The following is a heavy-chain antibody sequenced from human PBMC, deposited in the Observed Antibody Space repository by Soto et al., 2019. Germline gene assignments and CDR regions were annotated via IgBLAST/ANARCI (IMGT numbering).Heavy chain of an antibody. CDR2: INRASIYI. CDR3: ARRTVTTYHYFDY. V-gene: IGHV3-21*01. Sequence: PVGSLRLSCVASGFTFSTYDMNWVRQAPGKGLEWVSSINRASIYIYYADSVRGRFTISRDNAKNSLYLQMDSLRVEDTAVYYCARRTVTTYHYFDYWGQGTLGIVST. CDR1: GFTFSTYD. J-gene: IGHJ4*02. D-gene: IGHD4-17*01.